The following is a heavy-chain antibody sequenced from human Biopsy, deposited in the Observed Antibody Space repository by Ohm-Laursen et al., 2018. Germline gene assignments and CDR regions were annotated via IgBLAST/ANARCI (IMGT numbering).Heavy chain of an antibody. D-gene: IGHD3-10*01. Sequence: GASVKVSCKASGYTFTGYYLHWVRQAPGQGLEWMGWIDPNSGGVNYAQNFQGRVTMTRDTSISTAYMELSSLRSEDTAVYYCARDRIGGRGDPPDHWGQGTLVTVSS. J-gene: IGHJ4*02. CDR3: ARDRIGGRGDPPDH. CDR2: IDPNSGGV. V-gene: IGHV1-2*02. CDR1: GYTFTGYY.